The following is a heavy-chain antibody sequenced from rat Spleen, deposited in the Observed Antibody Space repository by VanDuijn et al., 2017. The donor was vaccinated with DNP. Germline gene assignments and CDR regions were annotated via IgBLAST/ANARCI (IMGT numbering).Heavy chain of an antibody. D-gene: IGHD1-1*01. J-gene: IGHJ4*01. CDR1: GFTFSNYD. CDR2: ISSDGSHT. V-gene: IGHV5-20*01. CDR3: TTLITFMSG. Sequence: EVQLVESGGGLVQPGRSLKLSCAASGFTFSNYDMAWVRQAPTKGLEWVASISSDGSHTYYRDSVKGRFTISRDNAKSSLFLQMDSLRSEDTATYYCTTLITFMSGWSQGTSVTVSS.